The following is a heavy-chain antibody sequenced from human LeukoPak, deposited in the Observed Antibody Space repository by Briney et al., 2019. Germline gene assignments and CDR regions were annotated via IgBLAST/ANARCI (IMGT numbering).Heavy chain of an antibody. J-gene: IGHJ3*02. D-gene: IGHD3-22*01. Sequence: SGGSLRLSCAASGFTFSSYAMSWVRQAPGKGLEWVSAISGSGGSTYYADSVKGRFTISRDNSKNTLYLQMNSLRAEDTAVYYCASSSGYQTAFDIWGQGTMVTVSS. CDR2: ISGSGGST. V-gene: IGHV3-23*01. CDR1: GFTFSSYA. CDR3: ASSSGYQTAFDI.